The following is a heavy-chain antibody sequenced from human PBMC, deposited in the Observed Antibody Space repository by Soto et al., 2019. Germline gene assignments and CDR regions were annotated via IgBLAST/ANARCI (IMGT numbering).Heavy chain of an antibody. CDR2: INTDGSST. Sequence: EVQLVESGGGLVQPGGSLRLSCAVSGFTFSSFWMHWVRQAPGEGLVWVSRINTDGSSTSYADSVKGRFTISRDNAKSTLYLQMNSLRVEDTAMYYCAKRGVDTFGFSYWSQGTLVTVSS. D-gene: IGHD3-10*01. CDR3: AKRGVDTFGFSY. CDR1: GFTFSSFW. J-gene: IGHJ4*02. V-gene: IGHV3-74*01.